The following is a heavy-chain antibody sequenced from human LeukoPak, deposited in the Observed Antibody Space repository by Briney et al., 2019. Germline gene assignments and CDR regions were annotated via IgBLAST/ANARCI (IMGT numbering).Heavy chain of an antibody. CDR1: GYIFTNYW. Sequence: PGESLKISCKGSGYIFTNYWIAWVRQMPGKGLEWMGIIYPDDSDTRYSPSFQGQVTISADKSISTAYLQWNSLKASDTAMYYCARPMSSGRLSGCDYWGQGTLVTVSS. V-gene: IGHV5-51*01. D-gene: IGHD3-10*01. CDR3: ARPMSSGRLSGCDY. J-gene: IGHJ4*02. CDR2: IYPDDSDT.